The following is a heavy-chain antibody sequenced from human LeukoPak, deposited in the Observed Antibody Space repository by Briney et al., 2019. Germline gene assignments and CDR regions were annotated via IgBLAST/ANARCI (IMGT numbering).Heavy chain of an antibody. CDR2: IYYSGST. V-gene: IGHV4-61*05. Sequence: PSETLSLTCTVSGGSISSSSYSWGWIRQPPGKGLEWIGYIYYSGSTNYNPSLKSRVTISVDTSKNQFSLKLSSVTAADTAVHYCARGYLGSTSYARRKYYYCGMDVWGQGTTVTVSS. D-gene: IGHD2-2*01. CDR1: GGSISSSSYS. J-gene: IGHJ6*02. CDR3: ARGYLGSTSYARRKYYYCGMDV.